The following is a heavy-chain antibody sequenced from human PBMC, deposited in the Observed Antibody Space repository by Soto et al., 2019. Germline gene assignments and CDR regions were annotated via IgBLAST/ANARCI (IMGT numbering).Heavy chain of an antibody. D-gene: IGHD2-2*01. J-gene: IGHJ4*02. CDR2: ISWNSGSI. CDR3: AKTRAVVRTKYYFDY. CDR1: GFTFDDYA. Sequence: GGSLRLSCAASGFTFDDYAMHWVRQAPGKGLEWVSGISWNSGSIGYADSVKGRFTISRDNAKNSLYLQMNSLRAEDTALYYCAKTRAVVRTKYYFDYWGQGTLVTVSS. V-gene: IGHV3-9*01.